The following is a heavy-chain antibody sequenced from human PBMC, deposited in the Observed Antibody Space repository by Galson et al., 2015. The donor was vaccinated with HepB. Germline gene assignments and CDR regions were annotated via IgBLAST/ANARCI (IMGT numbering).Heavy chain of an antibody. Sequence: SLRLSCAASGFTFSSYGMHWVRQAPGKGLEWVAVISYDGSNKYYADSVKGRFTISRDNSKNTLYLQMNSLRAEDTAVYYCAREADDWYFDLWGRGTLVTVSS. CDR2: ISYDGSNK. CDR1: GFTFSSYG. J-gene: IGHJ2*01. CDR3: AREADDWYFDL. V-gene: IGHV3-30*03.